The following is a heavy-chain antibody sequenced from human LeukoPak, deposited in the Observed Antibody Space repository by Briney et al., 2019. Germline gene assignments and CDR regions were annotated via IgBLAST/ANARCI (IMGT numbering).Heavy chain of an antibody. V-gene: IGHV3-23*01. CDR1: GFTFSSYA. J-gene: IGHJ4*02. Sequence: GGSLRLSCAASGFTFSSYAMSWVRQAPGKGLEWVSAISGGGGSTYYADSVKGRFTISRDNSKNTLYLQMKSPRAEDTAVYYCAKVAPYYYDSSAYHPGYWGQGTLVTVSS. CDR2: ISGGGGST. CDR3: AKVAPYYYDSSAYHPGY. D-gene: IGHD3-22*01.